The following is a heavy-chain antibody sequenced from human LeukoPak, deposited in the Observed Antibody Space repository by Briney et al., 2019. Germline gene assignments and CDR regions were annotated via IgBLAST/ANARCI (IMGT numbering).Heavy chain of an antibody. CDR2: ISSSSSTI. D-gene: IGHD3-3*01. CDR3: ARDLRGVFGFLSFLDY. CDR1: GFTFSSYS. J-gene: IGHJ4*02. Sequence: GGSLRLSCAASGFTFSSYSMNWVRQAQGKGLEWVSYISSSSSTIYYADSVKGRFTISRDNAKNSLYLQMNSLRAEDTAVYYCARDLRGVFGFLSFLDYWGQGTLVTVSS. V-gene: IGHV3-48*01.